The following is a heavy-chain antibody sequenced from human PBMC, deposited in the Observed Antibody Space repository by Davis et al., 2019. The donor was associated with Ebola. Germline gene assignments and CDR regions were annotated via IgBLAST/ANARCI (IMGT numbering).Heavy chain of an antibody. V-gene: IGHV4-4*02. D-gene: IGHD2-2*01. CDR3: SRESQTSTYGIDS. J-gene: IGHJ4*02. Sequence: SETLSLTCAVSGASISSPNWWSWVRQTPGKGLEWIGEIHHSGTTNYEPSLRSRLTMSVDKSKNQFSLELRSVTAADTAVYYCSRESQTSTYGIDSWGQGTLVTVSS. CDR2: IHHSGTT. CDR1: GASISSPNW.